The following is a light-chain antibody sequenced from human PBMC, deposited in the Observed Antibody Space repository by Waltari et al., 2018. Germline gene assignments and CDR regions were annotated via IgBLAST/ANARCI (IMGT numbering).Light chain of an antibody. CDR3: QKYGTSPRT. Sequence: EIVLTQSPGTLSLSPGGRATLSCRASQSVTSNYLACDQQKPGQAPRLIMFGASTRATGIPDRFSGSGSGTDFTLTISRLEPEDFAVYYCQKYGTSPRTFGQGTKVEIK. J-gene: IGKJ1*01. V-gene: IGKV3-20*01. CDR1: QSVTSNY. CDR2: GAS.